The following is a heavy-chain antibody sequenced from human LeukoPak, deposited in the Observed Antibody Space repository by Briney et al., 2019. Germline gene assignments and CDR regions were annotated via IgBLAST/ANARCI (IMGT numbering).Heavy chain of an antibody. J-gene: IGHJ4*02. Sequence: GGSLRLSCAASGFTFSSYSMNWVRQAPGKGLKWVSSISSSSSYIYYADSVKGRFTISRDNAKNSLYLQMNSLRAEDTAVYYCARDHLYGDYFDYWGQGTLVTVSS. V-gene: IGHV3-21*01. CDR3: ARDHLYGDYFDY. D-gene: IGHD4-17*01. CDR2: ISSSSSYI. CDR1: GFTFSSYS.